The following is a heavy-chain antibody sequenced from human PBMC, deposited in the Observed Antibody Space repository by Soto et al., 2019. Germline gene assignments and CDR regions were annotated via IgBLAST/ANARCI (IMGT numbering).Heavy chain of an antibody. J-gene: IGHJ4*02. D-gene: IGHD3-22*01. CDR2: ISYDGSNK. Sequence: PGGSLRLSCAASGFSFSSYGMYWVRQAPGKGLEWVAVISYDGSNKYYADSVKGRFTISRDNSKNTLYLQMNSLRAEDTAVYYCAKVVGYDSKGPFDCWGQGTLVTVSS. CDR3: AKVVGYDSKGPFDC. CDR1: GFSFSSYG. V-gene: IGHV3-30*18.